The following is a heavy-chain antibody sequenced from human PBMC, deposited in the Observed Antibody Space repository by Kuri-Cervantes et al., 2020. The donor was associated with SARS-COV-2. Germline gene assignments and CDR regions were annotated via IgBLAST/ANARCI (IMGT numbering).Heavy chain of an antibody. CDR2: IYPGDSDT. Sequence: KVSCKGSGYSFTSYWIGWVRQMPGKGLEWMGIIYPGDSDTRYSPSFQGQVTISADKSISTAYLQWSSLKASDTAMYYCARQPDYYDSSGYYYYYYYGMDVWGQGTTVTVYS. D-gene: IGHD3-22*01. J-gene: IGHJ6*02. CDR1: GYSFTSYW. V-gene: IGHV5-51*01. CDR3: ARQPDYYDSSGYYYYYYYGMDV.